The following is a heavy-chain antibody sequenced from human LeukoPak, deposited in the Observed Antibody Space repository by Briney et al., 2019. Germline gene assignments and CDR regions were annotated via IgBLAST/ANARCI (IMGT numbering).Heavy chain of an antibody. J-gene: IGHJ4*02. CDR3: AKDSVVDDYGDYFDY. V-gene: IGHV3-30*18. CDR2: ISCDGSNK. D-gene: IGHD4-17*01. Sequence: GGSLRLPCAASIFTLSRYGTHGVRQAPGKGLEWVAVISCDGSNKYYADSVKGRFTISRDNSKNTLYLQMNSLRTDDTAVDYSAKDSVVDDYGDYFDYWGQGTLVTVSS. CDR1: IFTLSRYG.